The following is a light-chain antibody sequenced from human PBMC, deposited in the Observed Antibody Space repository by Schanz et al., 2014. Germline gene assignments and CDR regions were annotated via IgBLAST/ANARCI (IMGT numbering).Light chain of an antibody. CDR1: SSDVGGYNY. CDR3: SSYAGSNNYV. V-gene: IGLV2-14*03. CDR2: DVS. Sequence: QSALTQPASVSGSPGQSITISCTGTSSDVGGYNYVSWFQHHPGKAPKVVISDVSNRPSGVSSRFSGSKSGNTASLTISGLQAEDEADYYCSSYAGSNNYVFGTGTKLTVL. J-gene: IGLJ1*01.